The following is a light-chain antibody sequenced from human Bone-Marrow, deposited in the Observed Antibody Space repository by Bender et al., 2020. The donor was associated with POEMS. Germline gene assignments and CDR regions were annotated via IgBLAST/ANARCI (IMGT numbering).Light chain of an antibody. CDR1: SSNIGNHG. J-gene: IGLJ3*02. CDR3: SVWDDSLSGWV. Sequence: QSVVTQPPSLSEAPRQRVTISCSGSSSNIGNHGVNWYQQLPGEAPKLLIYYDDLLTPGVSDRFSASKSGTSAALDISQLQYADEALYYCSVWDDSLSGWVFCGGIKLSGL. CDR2: YDD. V-gene: IGLV1-36*01.